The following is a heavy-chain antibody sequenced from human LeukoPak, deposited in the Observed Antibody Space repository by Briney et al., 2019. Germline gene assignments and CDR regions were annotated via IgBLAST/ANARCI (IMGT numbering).Heavy chain of an antibody. CDR3: ARSTSYVNGMDV. D-gene: IGHD2-2*01. CDR2: IIPIFGTA. J-gene: IGHJ6*02. Sequence: WASVTVSCKASGGTFSSYAISWVRQAPGQGLEWMGGIIPIFGTANYAQKFQGRVTSTADESTSTAYMELSSLRSEDTAVYYCARSTSYVNGMDVWGQGTTVTVSS. V-gene: IGHV1-69*13. CDR1: GGTFSSYA.